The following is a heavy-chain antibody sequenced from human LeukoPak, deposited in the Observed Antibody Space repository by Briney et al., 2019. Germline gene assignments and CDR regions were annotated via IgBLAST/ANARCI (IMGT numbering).Heavy chain of an antibody. CDR2: ISGSGGNT. J-gene: IGHJ3*02. CDR3: AKFISNGFDI. V-gene: IGHV3-23*01. Sequence: GGSLRLSCVASGFTFSSYAMSWVRQAPGKGLEWVSSISGSGGNTYYADSVKGRFTISKDNSKNTLYLQMNSLRAEDTAVYYCAKFISNGFDIWGQGTMVTVSS. D-gene: IGHD3-10*01. CDR1: GFTFSSYA.